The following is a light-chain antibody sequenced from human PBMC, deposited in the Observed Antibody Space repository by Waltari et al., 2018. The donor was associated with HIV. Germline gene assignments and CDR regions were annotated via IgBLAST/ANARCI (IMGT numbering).Light chain of an antibody. V-gene: IGLV5-45*03. CDR2: YKSDSDK. CDR1: SDINVGTYR. J-gene: IGLJ1*01. Sequence: QAVLTQPSSLSASPGTSASLTCPLRSDINVGTYRIYWYQQQPGSPPQYLLRYKSDSDKQQGSGVPSRFSGSKDASANAGILLISGLQSEDEADYYCVIWHSSAYVFGTGTKVTVL. CDR3: VIWHSSAYV.